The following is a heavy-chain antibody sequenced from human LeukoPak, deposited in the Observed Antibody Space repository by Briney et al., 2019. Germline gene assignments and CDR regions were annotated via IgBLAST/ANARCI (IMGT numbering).Heavy chain of an antibody. CDR3: ARDVGYCSGGSCSYYGMDV. CDR1: GFTFSSYR. Sequence: GGSLRLSCAASGFTFSSYRMNWVRQAPGKGLEWVSSISSSSSYIYYADSVKGRFTISRDNAKNSLYLQMNSLRAEDTAVYYCARDVGYCSGGSCSYYGMDVWGQGTTVTVSS. J-gene: IGHJ6*02. D-gene: IGHD2-15*01. V-gene: IGHV3-21*01. CDR2: ISSSSSYI.